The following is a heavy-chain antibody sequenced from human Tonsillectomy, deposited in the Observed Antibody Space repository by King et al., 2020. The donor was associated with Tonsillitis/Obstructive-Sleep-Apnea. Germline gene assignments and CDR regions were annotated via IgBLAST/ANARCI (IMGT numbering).Heavy chain of an antibody. CDR1: GLTFDDYA. V-gene: IGHV3-43*02. D-gene: IGHD2-15*01. CDR2: ISGDVGGT. CDR3: AKDLGKYSFFYMDV. Sequence: QLVQSGGGVVQPGGSLRLSCAASGLTFDDYAFHWVRQAPGKGLEWVSLISGDVGGTYYADSVKGRFTIYRDNSKNSLYLHMNSLRTDDTALYYCAKDLGKYSFFYMDVWGKGTTVTVS. J-gene: IGHJ6*03.